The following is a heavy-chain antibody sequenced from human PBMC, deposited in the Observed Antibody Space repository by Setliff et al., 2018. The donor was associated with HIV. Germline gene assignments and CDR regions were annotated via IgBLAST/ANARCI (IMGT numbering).Heavy chain of an antibody. J-gene: IGHJ3*02. CDR1: GASMSSGDYY. CDR2: IYYSGNS. V-gene: IGHV4-30-4*08. D-gene: IGHD3-10*01. CDR3: AREVNIPVRGTTDDAFDI. Sequence: SETLSLTCTVSGASMSSGDYYWSWIRQPPGKGLEWIGYIYYSGNSYYNPSLKSRVTLSVDTSKNQFSLKVNSVTAADTAVYHCAREVNIPVRGTTDDAFDIWGQGTMVTVS.